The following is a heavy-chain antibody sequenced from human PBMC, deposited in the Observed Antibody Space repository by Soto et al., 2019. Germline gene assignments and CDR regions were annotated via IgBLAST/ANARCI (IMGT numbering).Heavy chain of an antibody. CDR2: INPNSGGT. Sequence: ASVKVSCKASGYTFTGYYMHWVRQAPGQGLEWMGWINPNSGGTNYAQKFQGRVTMTRDTSISTAYMELSRLRSDDTAVYYCASLPNYYDSSGYYSGAVDYWGQGXLVTVYS. V-gene: IGHV1-2*02. J-gene: IGHJ4*02. D-gene: IGHD3-22*01. CDR3: ASLPNYYDSSGYYSGAVDY. CDR1: GYTFTGYY.